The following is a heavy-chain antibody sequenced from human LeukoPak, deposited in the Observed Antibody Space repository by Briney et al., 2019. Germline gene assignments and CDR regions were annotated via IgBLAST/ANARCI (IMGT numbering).Heavy chain of an antibody. J-gene: IGHJ4*02. CDR3: TSDLVAVASLLDY. Sequence: GGSLRLSCAASGFTFSSYGMHWVRQAPGKGLEWVGRIKSKTDGGTTDYAAPVKGRFTISRDDSKNTLYLQMNSLKTEDTAVYYCTSDLVAVASLLDYWGQGTLVTVSS. CDR1: GFTFSSYG. V-gene: IGHV3-15*01. D-gene: IGHD6-19*01. CDR2: IKSKTDGGTT.